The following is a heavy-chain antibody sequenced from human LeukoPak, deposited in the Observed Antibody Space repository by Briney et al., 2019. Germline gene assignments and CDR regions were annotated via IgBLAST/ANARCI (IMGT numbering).Heavy chain of an antibody. CDR3: AKDYLLRAVAGPITH. J-gene: IGHJ4*02. Sequence: GALGLSFGAPGFPFSSYSMSWGRPAPGKGVEGGSAISGSGGSTYYADSVKGRFTISRDNSKNTLYLQMNSLRAEDTAVYYCAKDYLLRAVAGPITHWGQGTLVTVSS. CDR2: ISGSGGST. V-gene: IGHV3-23*01. D-gene: IGHD6-19*01. CDR1: GFPFSSYS.